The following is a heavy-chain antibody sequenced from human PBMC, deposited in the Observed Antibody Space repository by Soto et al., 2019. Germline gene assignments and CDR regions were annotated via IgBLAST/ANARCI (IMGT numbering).Heavy chain of an antibody. CDR1: GFTFSSYE. CDR2: ISSGGSTI. V-gene: IGHV3-48*03. Sequence: GGSLRLSCAASGFTFSSYEMNWVRQAPGKGLEWVSYISSGGSTIYYADSVKGRFTISRDNAKSSLYLQMNSLRAEDTAAYYCAREGFSSYGMDVWGQGXTVTVYS. CDR3: AREGFSSYGMDV. J-gene: IGHJ6*02. D-gene: IGHD6-19*01.